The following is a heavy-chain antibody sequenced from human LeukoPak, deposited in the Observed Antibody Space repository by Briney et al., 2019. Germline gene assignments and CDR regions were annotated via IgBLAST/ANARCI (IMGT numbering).Heavy chain of an antibody. CDR1: GYTFTSYY. CDR3: ARAIRYCSSTSCPIPWFDP. Sequence: ASVKVSCKASGYTFTSYYMHWVRQATGQGLEWMGWMNPNSGNTGYAQKFQGRVTITRNTSISTAYMELSSLRSEDTAVYYCARAIRYCSSTSCPIPWFDPWGQGTLVTVSS. CDR2: MNPNSGNT. D-gene: IGHD2-2*01. V-gene: IGHV1-8*03. J-gene: IGHJ5*02.